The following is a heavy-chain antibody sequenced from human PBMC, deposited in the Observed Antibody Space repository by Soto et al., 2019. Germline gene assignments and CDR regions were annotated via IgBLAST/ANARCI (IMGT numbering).Heavy chain of an antibody. D-gene: IGHD3-10*01. V-gene: IGHV4-31*03. CDR1: GGSISSGGYY. Sequence: SETLSLTCTVSGGSISSGGYYWSWIRQHPGKGLEWIGYIYYSGSTYYNPSLKSRVTMSVDTSKNQFSLKLSSVTAADTAVYYCGRAPMVREVIFGFEYWGQGTLVTVSS. CDR2: IYYSGST. J-gene: IGHJ4*02. CDR3: GRAPMVREVIFGFEY.